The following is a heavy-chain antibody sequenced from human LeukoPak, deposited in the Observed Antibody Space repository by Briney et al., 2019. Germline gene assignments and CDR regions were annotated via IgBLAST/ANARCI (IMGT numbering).Heavy chain of an antibody. CDR1: GFTFSNAW. CDR2: IKSKTDGGTT. Sequence: PGGSLRLSCAASGFTFSNAWMSWVRQAPGKGLEWVGRIKSKTDGGTTDHAAPVKGRFTISRDDSKNTLYLQMNSLKTEDTAVYYCTTGYDTGSQYYYGSETHDAFDIWGQGTMVTVSS. V-gene: IGHV3-15*01. J-gene: IGHJ3*02. CDR3: TTGYDTGSQYYYGSETHDAFDI. D-gene: IGHD3-10*01.